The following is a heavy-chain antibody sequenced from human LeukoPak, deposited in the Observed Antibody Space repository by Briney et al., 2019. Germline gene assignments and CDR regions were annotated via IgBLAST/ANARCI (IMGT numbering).Heavy chain of an antibody. CDR3: ARDPPLGCSSTSCYVTEGFDP. CDR2: IIPIFGTA. V-gene: IGHV1-69*13. J-gene: IGHJ5*02. D-gene: IGHD2-2*01. CDR1: GGTFSSNA. Sequence: ASVKVSCKASGGTFSSNAISWVRQAPGQGLEWMGGIIPIFGTANYAQKFQGRVTITADESTSTAYMELSSLRSEDTAVYYCARDPPLGCSSTSCYVTEGFDPWGQGTLVTVSS.